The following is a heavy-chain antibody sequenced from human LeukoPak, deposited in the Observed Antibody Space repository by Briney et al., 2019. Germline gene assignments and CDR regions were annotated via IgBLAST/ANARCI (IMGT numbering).Heavy chain of an antibody. CDR2: IGTAGDT. D-gene: IGHD3-10*01. J-gene: IGHJ6*02. CDR3: ARGGITMVRGYRGMDV. Sequence: QPGGSLRLSCAASGFTFSSYDMHWVRQATGKGLEWVSAIGTAGDTYYPGSVKGRFTISRENAKNSLYLQMNSLRAGDTAVYYCARGGITMVRGYRGMDVWGQGTTVTVSS. V-gene: IGHV3-13*01. CDR1: GFTFSSYD.